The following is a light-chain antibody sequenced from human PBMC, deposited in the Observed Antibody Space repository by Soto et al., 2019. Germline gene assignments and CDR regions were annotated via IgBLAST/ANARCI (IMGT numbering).Light chain of an antibody. CDR1: QYISTH. CDR2: DAS. Sequence: DIQMTQSPSSLDSSIGDRVTITCRASQYISTHLSWYYQKPGKAPKLLIYDASSLESGVPSRFSGSGSGTEFTLTISSLQPDDFATYYCQQYNSYSWTVGPGTKVEIK. J-gene: IGKJ1*01. CDR3: QQYNSYSWT. V-gene: IGKV1-5*01.